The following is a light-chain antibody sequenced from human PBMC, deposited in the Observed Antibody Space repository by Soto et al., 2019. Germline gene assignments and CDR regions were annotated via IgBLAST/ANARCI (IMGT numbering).Light chain of an antibody. CDR3: SSYTSSSTRV. J-gene: IGLJ3*02. CDR2: EVS. V-gene: IGLV2-14*01. Sequence: QSALTQPASVSGSPGQSSTISCTGTSSDVGVYNYVSWYQQHPGKAPKLMIYEVSNRPSGVSNRFSGSKSGNTASLTISGLQAEDEADYYCSSYTSSSTRVFGGGTKLAVL. CDR1: SSDVGVYNY.